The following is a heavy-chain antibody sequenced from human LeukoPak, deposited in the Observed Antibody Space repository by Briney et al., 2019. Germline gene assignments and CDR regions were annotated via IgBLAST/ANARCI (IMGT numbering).Heavy chain of an antibody. J-gene: IGHJ5*02. CDR1: GYTFTDYY. V-gene: IGHV1-2*02. CDR2: INPNTGDT. CDR3: ARDRYSFSSAYYYSSSWFDP. D-gene: IGHD3-22*01. Sequence: ASVKVSCKASGYTFTDYYIHWVRQAPGQGLEWMGWINPNTGDTKYAQRFQGRVTMTRDTSISTAYMELSSLRSDDAADYFCARDRYSFSSAYYYSSSWFDPWGQGTLVTVSS.